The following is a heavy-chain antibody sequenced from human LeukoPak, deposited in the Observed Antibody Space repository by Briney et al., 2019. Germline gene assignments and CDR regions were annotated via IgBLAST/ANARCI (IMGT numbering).Heavy chain of an antibody. J-gene: IGHJ4*02. Sequence: GGSLRLSCAASGFTVSSNYMSWVRQAPGKGLEWVSVIYSGGSTYYADSVKGRFTISRDNSKDTLYLQMNSLRAEDTAVYYCARDYYDSSGAGSLWGQGTLVTVSS. V-gene: IGHV3-66*02. CDR3: ARDYYDSSGAGSL. CDR2: IYSGGST. CDR1: GFTVSSNY. D-gene: IGHD3-22*01.